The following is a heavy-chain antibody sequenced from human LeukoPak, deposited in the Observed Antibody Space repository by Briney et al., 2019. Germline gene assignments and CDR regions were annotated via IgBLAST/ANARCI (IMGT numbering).Heavy chain of an antibody. Sequence: GGSLRLSCAASGFTFSRFSMSWVRQAPGKGLEWVSVIYSGGSTYYADSVRGRFTISRDNSKNTLYLQMNSLRAEDTAVYYCARRSGYPYWYFDLWGRGTLVTVSS. D-gene: IGHD3-3*01. V-gene: IGHV3-53*01. CDR2: IYSGGST. J-gene: IGHJ2*01. CDR1: GFTFSRFS. CDR3: ARRSGYPYWYFDL.